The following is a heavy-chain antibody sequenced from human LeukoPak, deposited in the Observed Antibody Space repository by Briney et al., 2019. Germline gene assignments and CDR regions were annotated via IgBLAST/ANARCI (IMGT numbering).Heavy chain of an antibody. CDR3: ARQGEDGDYDY. CDR2: IYYSGST. D-gene: IGHD3-16*01. V-gene: IGHV4-59*08. CDR1: GGSISSYY. Sequence: SETLSLTGTVSGGSISSYYWSWIRQPPGKGLEWIGYIYYSGSTNYNPSLKSRVTISVDTSKNQFSLKLSSVTAADTAVYYCARQGEDGDYDYWGQGTLVTVSS. J-gene: IGHJ4*02.